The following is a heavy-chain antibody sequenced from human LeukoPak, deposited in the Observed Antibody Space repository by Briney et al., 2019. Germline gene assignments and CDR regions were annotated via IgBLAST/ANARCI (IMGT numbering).Heavy chain of an antibody. Sequence: ASVKVSCKASGGTFSSYAISWVRQAPGQGLEWMGRIIPILGIANYAQKFQGRVTITADKSTSTAYMELSSLRSEDTAVYYCARPDSSGWYGGTFDYWGQGTLVTVSS. V-gene: IGHV1-69*04. J-gene: IGHJ4*02. CDR3: ARPDSSGWYGGTFDY. CDR1: GGTFSSYA. CDR2: IIPILGIA. D-gene: IGHD6-19*01.